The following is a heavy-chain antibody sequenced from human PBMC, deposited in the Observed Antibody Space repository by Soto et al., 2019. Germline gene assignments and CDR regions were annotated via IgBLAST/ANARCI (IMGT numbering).Heavy chain of an antibody. CDR1: GFTFSSFG. Sequence: QVQLVESGGGVVQRGRSLRLSCAASGFTFSSFGMHWVRHAPGKGLEWVAVISYDGSTKYYADSVRGRFTISRDNSKNTLYLQMNSLRAADTAVYYCVGGYYYGDYWGQGTLVTVSS. J-gene: IGHJ4*02. CDR2: ISYDGSTK. D-gene: IGHD3-22*01. V-gene: IGHV3-30*03. CDR3: VGGYYYGDY.